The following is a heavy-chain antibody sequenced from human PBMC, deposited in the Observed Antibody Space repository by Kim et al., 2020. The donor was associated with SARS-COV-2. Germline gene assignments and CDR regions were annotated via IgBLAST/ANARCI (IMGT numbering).Heavy chain of an antibody. J-gene: IGHJ4*02. D-gene: IGHD3-22*01. Sequence: SETLSLTYTVSGGSISSYYWSWIRQPPGKGLEWIGYIYYSGSTNYNPSLKSRVTISVDTSKNQFSLKLSSVTAADTAVYYCARGDSSGYSYYFDYWGQGTLVTVSS. CDR1: GGSISSYY. CDR2: IYYSGST. CDR3: ARGDSSGYSYYFDY. V-gene: IGHV4-59*01.